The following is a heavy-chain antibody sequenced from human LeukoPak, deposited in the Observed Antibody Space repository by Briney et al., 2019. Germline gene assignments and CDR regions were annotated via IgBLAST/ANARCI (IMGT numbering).Heavy chain of an antibody. CDR2: IYSPGT. CDR3: ARGIVTSYDSSRDAFDS. V-gene: IGHV4-61*02. CDR1: AGSINSGDYY. J-gene: IGHJ3*02. D-gene: IGHD3-22*01. Sequence: PSQTLSLTCTVSAGSINSGDYYWSWIRQPAGKGLEWIGRIYSPGTNYNYNPSLKSRVTISIDTSKNQFSLKLTSVTAADTAVYYCARGIVTSYDSSRDAFDSWGQGTMVTVSS.